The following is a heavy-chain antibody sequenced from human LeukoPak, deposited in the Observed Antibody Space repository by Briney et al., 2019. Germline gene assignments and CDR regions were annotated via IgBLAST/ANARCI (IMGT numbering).Heavy chain of an antibody. J-gene: IGHJ4*02. D-gene: IGHD1-26*01. CDR3: AKDPQKWESYFDC. CDR2: IRYDGSNK. Sequence: GGSLRLSCAASGFTFTSYGMHWVRQAPGKGLEWVTFIRYDGSNKYYADSVKDRFTISRDNSKNTLYLQMNSLRAEDTAVYYCAKDPQKWESYFDCWGQGTLVTVSS. CDR1: GFTFTSYG. V-gene: IGHV3-30*02.